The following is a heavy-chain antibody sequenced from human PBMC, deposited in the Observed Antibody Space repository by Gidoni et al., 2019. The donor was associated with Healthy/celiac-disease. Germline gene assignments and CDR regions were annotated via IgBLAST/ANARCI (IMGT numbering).Heavy chain of an antibody. D-gene: IGHD2-2*01. CDR3: AREGDIVVVPATVDTAMGGGDAFDI. CDR1: GFTFSSYS. V-gene: IGHV3-21*01. CDR2: ISSSSSYI. Sequence: EVQLVESGGGLVKPGGSLRLSCAASGFTFSSYSMNWVRPAPGKGLEWVSSISSSSSYIYYADSVKGRFTISRDNAKNSLYLQMNSLRAEDTAVYYCAREGDIVVVPATVDTAMGGGDAFDIWGQGTMVTVSS. J-gene: IGHJ3*02.